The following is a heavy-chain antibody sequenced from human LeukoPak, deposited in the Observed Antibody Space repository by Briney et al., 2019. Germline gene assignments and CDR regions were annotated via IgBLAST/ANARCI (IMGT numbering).Heavy chain of an antibody. CDR3: ARGSERAWSPPDY. J-gene: IGHJ4*02. CDR1: GGSFSGYS. CDR2: IYQSGST. V-gene: IGHV4-30-2*01. D-gene: IGHD2-15*01. Sequence: SETLSLTCAVYGGSFSGYSWSWIRQPPGKGLEWIGYIYQSGSTYYNPSLKSRVTISVDRSKNQFSLKLSSVTAADTAVYYCARGSERAWSPPDYWGQGTLVTVSS.